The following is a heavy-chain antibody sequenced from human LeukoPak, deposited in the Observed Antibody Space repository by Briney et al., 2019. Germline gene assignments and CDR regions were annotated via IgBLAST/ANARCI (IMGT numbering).Heavy chain of an antibody. CDR1: GYTFTGYY. J-gene: IGHJ4*02. V-gene: IGHV1-2*02. CDR3: ARDSALAQAVMFDY. CDR2: INPNSGGT. Sequence: ASVKASCKASGYTFTGYYMHWVRQAPGQGLEWMGWINPNSGGTNYAQQFQGRVTMTRDTSTSTVYMELSSLRSEDTAVYYCARDSALAQAVMFDYWGQGTLVTVSS. D-gene: IGHD6-19*01.